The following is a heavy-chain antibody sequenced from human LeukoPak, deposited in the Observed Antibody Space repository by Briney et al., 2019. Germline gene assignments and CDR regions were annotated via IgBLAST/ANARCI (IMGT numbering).Heavy chain of an antibody. CDR3: ARAYSGSYLYY. J-gene: IGHJ4*02. CDR1: GGSISSGSYY. D-gene: IGHD1-26*01. V-gene: IGHV4-61*02. Sequence: SETLSLTCTVSGGSISSGSYYWRWIRQPAGKGLEWIGRIYTSGSTNYNPSLKSRVTISVDTSKNQFSLKLSSVTAADTAVYYCARAYSGSYLYYWGQGTLVTVSS. CDR2: IYTSGST.